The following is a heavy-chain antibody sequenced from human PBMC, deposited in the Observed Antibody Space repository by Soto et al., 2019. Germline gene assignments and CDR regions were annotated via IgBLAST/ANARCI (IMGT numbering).Heavy chain of an antibody. J-gene: IGHJ3*02. CDR3: TRGYCSSTTCYAGALEI. CDR1: GFTSRRYW. D-gene: IGHD2-2*01. Sequence: EVQLVESGGGLVQPGGSLRLSCAASGFTSRRYWLTWVRQAPGKGLEWVAKIKQDGSEKYYVDSVKGLFTISRDNAKNSLHLQMDSLGVEDTAVYYCTRGYCSSTTCYAGALEIWGQGTMVTVSS. CDR2: IKQDGSEK. V-gene: IGHV3-7*05.